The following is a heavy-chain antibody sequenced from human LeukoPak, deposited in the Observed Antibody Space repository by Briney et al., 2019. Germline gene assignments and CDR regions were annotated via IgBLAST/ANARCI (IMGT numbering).Heavy chain of an antibody. V-gene: IGHV3-11*06. J-gene: IGHJ6*04. D-gene: IGHD2-2*01. CDR3: ARDCSSTSCYSSHGMDV. Sequence: GGSLRLSCAASGFTFSDYYMSWIRQAPGKGLEWVSYISSSSSYTNYADPVKGRFTISRDNAKNSLYLQMNSLRAEDTAVYYCARDCSSTSCYSSHGMDVWGKGITVTVSS. CDR2: ISSSSSYT. CDR1: GFTFSDYY.